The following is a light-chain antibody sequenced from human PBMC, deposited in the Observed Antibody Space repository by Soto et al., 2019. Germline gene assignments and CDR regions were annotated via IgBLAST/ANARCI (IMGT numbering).Light chain of an antibody. V-gene: IGKV3D-11*02. Sequence: VLTQSPATLSVSPGESATLSCRASQSVSSHLAWYQQKPGQAPRLLIYGASTRATGVPARFSGSGSGTDFTLTISSLEPEDFAVYYCQQRSNWQLTFGGGTKVDIK. J-gene: IGKJ4*01. CDR3: QQRSNWQLT. CDR1: QSVSSH. CDR2: GAS.